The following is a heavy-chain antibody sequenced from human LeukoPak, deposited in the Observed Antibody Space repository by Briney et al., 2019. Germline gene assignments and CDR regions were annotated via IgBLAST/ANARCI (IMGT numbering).Heavy chain of an antibody. Sequence: PGGSLRLSCAASGFTFSRYSMNWVRQAPGKGLEWVSSISSSSSYIYYADSVKGRFTISRDNAENSLYLQMNSLRAEDTAVYYCARDLDMAKPCDFWGQGTRVTVSS. CDR2: ISSSSSYI. J-gene: IGHJ4*02. V-gene: IGHV3-21*01. CDR3: ARDLDMAKPCDF. D-gene: IGHD5-24*01. CDR1: GFTFSRYS.